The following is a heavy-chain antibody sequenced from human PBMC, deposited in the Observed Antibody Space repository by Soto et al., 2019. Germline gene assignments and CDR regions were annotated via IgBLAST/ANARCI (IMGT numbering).Heavy chain of an antibody. V-gene: IGHV3-11*06. CDR2: ISSSSSYT. D-gene: IGHD6-13*01. CDR1: GFTFSDYY. J-gene: IGHJ4*02. CDR3: ARGGQQLVQYYFDY. Sequence: GGSLRLSCAASGFTFSDYYMSWIRQAPGKGLEWVSYISSSSSYTNYADSVKGRFTISRDNAKNSLYLQMNSLRAEDTAVFCCARGGQQLVQYYFDYWGQGTLVTVSS.